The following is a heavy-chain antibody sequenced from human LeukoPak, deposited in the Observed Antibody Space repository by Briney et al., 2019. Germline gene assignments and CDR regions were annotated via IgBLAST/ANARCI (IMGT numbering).Heavy chain of an antibody. D-gene: IGHD4-23*01. CDR3: ARGRWVVDY. V-gene: IGHV3-7*03. CDR1: GFNFSSFW. J-gene: IGHJ4*02. Sequence: PGGSLRLSRVASGFNFSSFWMSWVRQAPGKGLEWVANMKQDGSGRYYVDSVKGRFTISRDNAKKSLFLQMNSLRAEDTAVYYCARGRWVVDYWGQGTLVTVSS. CDR2: MKQDGSGR.